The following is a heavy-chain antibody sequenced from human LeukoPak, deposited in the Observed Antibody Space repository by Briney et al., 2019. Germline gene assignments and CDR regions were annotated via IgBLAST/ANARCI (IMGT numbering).Heavy chain of an antibody. D-gene: IGHD4-11*01. Sequence: PGGSLRLSCAAFGVSVYNNHISWVRQALGKGLERVSVIKSGGGGIYYADSVKGRFTISRDSSKSSVYLQLNSLRAEDTAVYYCARANDYHFDYWGQGTLVTVSS. CDR1: GVSVYNNH. J-gene: IGHJ4*02. CDR3: ARANDYHFDY. V-gene: IGHV3-66*01. CDR2: IKSGGGGI.